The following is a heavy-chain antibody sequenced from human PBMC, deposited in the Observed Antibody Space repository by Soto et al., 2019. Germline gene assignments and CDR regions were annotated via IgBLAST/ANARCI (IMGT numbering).Heavy chain of an antibody. D-gene: IGHD6-6*01. CDR2: INPNSGGT. J-gene: IGHJ6*02. CDR3: ARDAVAARRDYYYYGMDV. Sequence: ASVKVSCKASGYSFTGYYMHWVRHSPGQGLEWMGWINPNSGGTNYAQKFQGWVTMTRDTSISTAYMELSRLRSDDTAVYYCARDAVAARRDYYYYGMDVWGQGTTVTVSS. CDR1: GYSFTGYY. V-gene: IGHV1-2*04.